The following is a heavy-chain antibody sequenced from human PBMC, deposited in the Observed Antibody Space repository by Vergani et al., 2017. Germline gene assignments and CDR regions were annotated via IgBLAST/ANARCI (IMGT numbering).Heavy chain of an antibody. Sequence: EVQMVESGGGLVKPGGSLRLSCVASGFTFSHYSMNWVRQAPGKGLEWVSSISGNNDDVYYADSVKGRFTISRDNAKNSLYLDMSSLRAEDTAVYYCVRDRGYGDSYWYFDLWGRGTLVTVSS. CDR1: GFTFSHYS. CDR2: ISGNNDDV. V-gene: IGHV3-21*01. D-gene: IGHD4-17*01. CDR3: VRDRGYGDSYWYFDL. J-gene: IGHJ2*01.